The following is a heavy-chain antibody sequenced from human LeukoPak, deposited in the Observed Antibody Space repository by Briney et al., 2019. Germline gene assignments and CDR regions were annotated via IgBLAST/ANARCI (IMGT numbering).Heavy chain of an antibody. CDR3: ARDPPMTTDFALDV. D-gene: IGHD4-11*01. CDR1: GLTVSSNH. J-gene: IGHJ6*02. V-gene: IGHV3-66*01. CDR2: IYTTGRT. Sequence: GGSLRLSCAASGLTVSSNHMSWVRQAPGKGLEWVSFIYTTGRTYYADSVKGRFTISRDDSKNTVFLQMNSPRAEDTAVYYCARDPPMTTDFALDVWGQGTTVTVSS.